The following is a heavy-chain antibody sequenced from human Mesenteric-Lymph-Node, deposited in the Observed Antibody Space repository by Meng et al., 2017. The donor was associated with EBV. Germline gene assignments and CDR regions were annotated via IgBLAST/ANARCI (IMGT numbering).Heavy chain of an antibody. Sequence: VQLQQWGAGLLKPSETLSLTCGVYGGSLSGYYWNWIRQPPGKGLGWIGDINHGGSTSYNPSLKSRVTISVDTSKNEFSLKMTSVTAADTAVYYCARDRHFDPWGQGTLVTVSS. CDR1: GGSLSGYY. CDR3: ARDRHFDP. J-gene: IGHJ5*02. CDR2: INHGGST. V-gene: IGHV4-34*01.